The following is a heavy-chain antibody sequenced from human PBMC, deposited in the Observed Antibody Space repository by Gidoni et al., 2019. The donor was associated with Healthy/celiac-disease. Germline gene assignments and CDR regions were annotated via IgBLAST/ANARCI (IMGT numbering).Heavy chain of an antibody. D-gene: IGHD3-22*01. Sequence: EVQMVESGGGLCERGGSLRLSCAAAGCTVRSNYMSWVRQAPGKGLELVSVIYSGCSPSYADSVKGRFTISRDNSKNTLYLQMNSLRAEDTAVYYCARDPGPYDDAFDIWGQGTMVTVSS. CDR1: GCTVRSNY. CDR2: IYSGCSP. V-gene: IGHV3-53*01. J-gene: IGHJ3*02. CDR3: ARDPGPYDDAFDI.